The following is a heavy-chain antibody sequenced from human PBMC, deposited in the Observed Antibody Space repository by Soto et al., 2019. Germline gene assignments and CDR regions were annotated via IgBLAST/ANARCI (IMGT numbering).Heavy chain of an antibody. CDR3: VIYLGYFDF. V-gene: IGHV1-69*02. J-gene: IGHJ4*02. CDR1: AGTFNNHS. CDR2: SIPILGRA. Sequence: QVQLVQSVTEVKKPGSSVAVSCQASAGTFNNHSLSWVRQAPGQGLEWMGRSIPILGRADYSQKFQGRLTLTVDKSTSTADMELSSLASEDTAVYYCVIYLGYFDFWGKGTLVTVSS. D-gene: IGHD2-15*01.